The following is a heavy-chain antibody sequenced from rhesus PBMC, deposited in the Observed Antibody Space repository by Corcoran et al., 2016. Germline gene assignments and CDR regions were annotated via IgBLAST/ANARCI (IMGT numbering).Heavy chain of an antibody. Sequence: EVQLVESGGGLVQPGGSLRLSCAASGCTFSSYDMSWVRQALEKGLEWFSSISNAGKTLCYAGSVKGRFTISRDNAKNSLSLQMNSLTTEDTAVYYCTRALGYFDYWGQGVLVTVSS. CDR3: TRALGYFDY. J-gene: IGHJ4*01. CDR1: GCTFSSYD. D-gene: IGHD3-34*01. CDR2: ISNAGKTL. V-gene: IGHV3S4*01.